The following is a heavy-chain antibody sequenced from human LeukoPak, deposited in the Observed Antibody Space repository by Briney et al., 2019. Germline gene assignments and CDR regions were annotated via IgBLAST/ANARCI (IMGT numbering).Heavy chain of an antibody. CDR2: INSDGSST. Sequence: GGSLRLSCAASGFTFSSYWMHWVRQAPGKGLVWVSRINSDGSSTTYADSVKGRFTISRDNAKNTLYPQMNSLRAEDTAVYYCTRDRGSYHDFDYWGQGTLVTVSS. CDR1: GFTFSSYW. J-gene: IGHJ4*02. V-gene: IGHV3-74*01. D-gene: IGHD1-26*01. CDR3: TRDRGSYHDFDY.